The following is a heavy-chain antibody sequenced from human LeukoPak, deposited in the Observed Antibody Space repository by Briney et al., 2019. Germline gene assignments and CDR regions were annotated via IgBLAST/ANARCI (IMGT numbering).Heavy chain of an antibody. D-gene: IGHD6-13*01. CDR2: ISGDGGST. Sequence: PVGSLRLSCAASGFTFDDYTMHWVRQAPGKGLEWVSLISGDGGSTYYADSVKGRFTISRDNSKNSLYLRMNSLRTEDTALYYCAKIAAAGWYYFDYWGQGTLVTVSS. J-gene: IGHJ4*02. V-gene: IGHV3-43*02. CDR1: GFTFDDYT. CDR3: AKIAAAGWYYFDY.